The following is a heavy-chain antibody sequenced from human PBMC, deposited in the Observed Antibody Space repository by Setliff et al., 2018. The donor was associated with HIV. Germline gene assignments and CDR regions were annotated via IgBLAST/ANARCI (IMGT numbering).Heavy chain of an antibody. V-gene: IGHV3-74*01. CDR1: GFTFSSYW. CDR3: AKSLSPGDYYNFLSGYSPFDY. CDR2: MNSDGSTV. D-gene: IGHD3-3*01. Sequence: PGGSLRLSCEASGFTFSSYWMHWVRQAPGKGLVWVSRMNSDGSTVNYADSVKGRFTISRDNAKNTLYLQMNSLRVEDTAVYYCAKSLSPGDYYNFLSGYSPFDYWGQGTRVTVSS. J-gene: IGHJ4*02.